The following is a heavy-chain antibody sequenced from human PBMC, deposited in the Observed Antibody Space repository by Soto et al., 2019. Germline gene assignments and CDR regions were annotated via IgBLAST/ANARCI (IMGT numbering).Heavy chain of an antibody. Sequence: EVQLVESGGGLVQPGGSLRLSCAASGFTITNYWMHWGRQAPGKGPVWVSRINSDESSTTYADSVKGRFTISRDNAKNTLYLQMNSLRAEDTAVYYCATWFSVIRGAKYYFDYWGRGTLVTVSP. V-gene: IGHV3-74*01. CDR3: ATWFSVIRGAKYYFDY. J-gene: IGHJ4*02. D-gene: IGHD3-10*01. CDR1: GFTITNYW. CDR2: INSDESST.